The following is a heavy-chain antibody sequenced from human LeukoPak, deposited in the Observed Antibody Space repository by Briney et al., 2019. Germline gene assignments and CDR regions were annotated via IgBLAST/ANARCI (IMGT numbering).Heavy chain of an antibody. J-gene: IGHJ6*02. CDR3: ARIALINTVEYGLDV. D-gene: IGHD5-12*01. CDR2: IKPNSGAT. V-gene: IGHV1-2*02. CDR1: GYTFTAYY. Sequence: ASVKVSCKGSGYTFTAYYVHWVRQAPGQGLEWMGWIKPNSGATNFAQKFQGRLTMTRDTSITTAFMELSTLRPDDTAVYYCARIALINTVEYGLDVWSQGTTVTVSS.